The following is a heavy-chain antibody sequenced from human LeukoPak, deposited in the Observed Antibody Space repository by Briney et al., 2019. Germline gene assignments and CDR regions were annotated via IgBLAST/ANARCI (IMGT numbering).Heavy chain of an antibody. CDR3: ARDGEEILWFGNYGMDV. Sequence: PGGSLRLSCAASGFTFSSYGMHWVRQAPGKGLEWVAVIWYDGSNKYYADSVKGRFSISRDNSKNTLYLQMNSLRAEDTAVYYCARDGEEILWFGNYGMDVWGQGTTVTVSS. V-gene: IGHV3-33*01. CDR1: GFTFSSYG. CDR2: IWYDGSNK. J-gene: IGHJ6*02. D-gene: IGHD3-10*01.